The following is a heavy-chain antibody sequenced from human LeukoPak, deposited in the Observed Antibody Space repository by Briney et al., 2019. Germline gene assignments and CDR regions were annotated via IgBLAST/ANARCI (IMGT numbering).Heavy chain of an antibody. V-gene: IGHV1-2*02. CDR2: INPSSGGT. CDR3: ARGRDIAGGGPPPDY. Sequence: ASVKVSCKASGYTFTGYYMHWVRQAPGQGLEWMGWINPSSGGTNYAQKFQGRVTLTRDTSISTAYMELSSLTSDDTAVYYCARGRDIAGGGPPPDYWGQGTLVTVSS. CDR1: GYTFTGYY. J-gene: IGHJ4*02. D-gene: IGHD6-13*01.